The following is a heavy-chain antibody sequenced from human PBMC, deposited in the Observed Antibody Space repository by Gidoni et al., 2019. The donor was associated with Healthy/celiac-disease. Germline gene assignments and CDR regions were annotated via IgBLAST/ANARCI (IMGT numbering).Heavy chain of an antibody. V-gene: IGHV3-30*18. D-gene: IGHD2-15*01. CDR1: GFTFSSYG. CDR3: AKIVVVAATEDY. CDR2: ISYDGSNN. Sequence: QVQLVESGGGVVQPGRSLRLSCAASGFTFSSYGMHRFRQAPGKGLEWVAVISYDGSNNYYADSVKGRFTISRDNSKNTLYLKMNSLRAEDTAVYYCAKIVVVAATEDYWGQGTLVTVSS. J-gene: IGHJ4*02.